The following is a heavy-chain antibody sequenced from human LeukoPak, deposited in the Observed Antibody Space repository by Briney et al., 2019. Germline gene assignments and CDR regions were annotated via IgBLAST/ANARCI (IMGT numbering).Heavy chain of an antibody. J-gene: IGHJ4*02. D-gene: IGHD3-10*01. CDR2: IYHTGST. V-gene: IGHV4-31*03. CDR3: ARVIGPGSSIDY. Sequence: SQTLSLTCTVSGTSISSGGYYWSWIRHHPGKGLECIAYIYHTGSTYYNPSLKSRVIISVDTSQNQFSLTLSSVTAADTAAYYCARVIGPGSSIDYWGQGTQVTVSS. CDR1: GTSISSGGYY.